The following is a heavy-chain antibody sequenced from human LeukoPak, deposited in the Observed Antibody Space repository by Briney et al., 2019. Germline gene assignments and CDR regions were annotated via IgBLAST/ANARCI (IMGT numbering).Heavy chain of an antibody. CDR1: GFTFSSYS. Sequence: GSLRLSCAASGFTFSSYSMNWVRQAPGKGLGWVSSISSSSSYIYYADSVKGRFTISRDNAKNSLYLQMNSLRAEDTAVYYCARDLRGSSWSNWFDPWGQGTLVTVSS. J-gene: IGHJ5*02. V-gene: IGHV3-21*01. CDR2: ISSSSSYI. CDR3: ARDLRGSSWSNWFDP. D-gene: IGHD6-13*01.